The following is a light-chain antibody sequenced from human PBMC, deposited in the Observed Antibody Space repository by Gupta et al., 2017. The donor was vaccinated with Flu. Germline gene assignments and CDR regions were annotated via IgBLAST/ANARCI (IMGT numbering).Light chain of an antibody. CDR2: DDT. CDR3: QVWDNRSEV. J-gene: IGLJ1*01. V-gene: IGLV3-21*02. Sequence: SYVLTQPPSVSLAPGPTARITFEGNKIVNKHGHWNQHRPVQDPVLVVFDDTLRSSGIPARFSGSGSGDTATLTITSVEAGDEADYYCQVWDNRSEVFGGGSKFTVL. CDR1: KIVNKH.